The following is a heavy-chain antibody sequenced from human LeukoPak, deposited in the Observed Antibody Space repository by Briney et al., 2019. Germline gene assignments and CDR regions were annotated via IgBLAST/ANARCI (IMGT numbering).Heavy chain of an antibody. CDR2: ISYDGSNK. Sequence: GGSLRLSCAASGFTFSSYAMHWVRQAPGKGLEWVAVISYDGSNKYYADSVKGRFTISRDNSKNTLYLQMNSLRAEDTAVYYCAGEAVAGTFDYWGQGTLVTVSS. V-gene: IGHV3-30-3*01. CDR3: AGEAVAGTFDY. CDR1: GFTFSSYA. J-gene: IGHJ4*02. D-gene: IGHD6-19*01.